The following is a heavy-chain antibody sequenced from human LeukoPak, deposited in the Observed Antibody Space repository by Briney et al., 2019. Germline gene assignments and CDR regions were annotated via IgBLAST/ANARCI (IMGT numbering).Heavy chain of an antibody. Sequence: GRSLRLSCAASGFTFSSYGMHWVRQAPGKGLEWVAVISYDGSNKYYADSVKGRFTISRDNSKNTLYLQMNSLRAEDTAVYYCAKAGLYDFWSGYYNGFFDYWGQGTLVTVSP. CDR2: ISYDGSNK. CDR3: AKAGLYDFWSGYYNGFFDY. V-gene: IGHV3-30*18. CDR1: GFTFSSYG. D-gene: IGHD3-3*01. J-gene: IGHJ4*02.